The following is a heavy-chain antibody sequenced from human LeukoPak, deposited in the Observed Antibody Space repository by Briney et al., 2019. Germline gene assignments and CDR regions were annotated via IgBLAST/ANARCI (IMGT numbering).Heavy chain of an antibody. Sequence: GGSLGLSCAASGNYWMHWVRQAPGKGLVWVSHINSDGSWTSYADSVKGRFTISKDNAKNTVYLQMNSLRAEDTAVYYCVSFYETYWGRGTLVTVSS. CDR3: VSFYETY. D-gene: IGHD2/OR15-2a*01. CDR1: GNYW. CDR2: INSDGSWT. V-gene: IGHV3-74*01. J-gene: IGHJ4*02.